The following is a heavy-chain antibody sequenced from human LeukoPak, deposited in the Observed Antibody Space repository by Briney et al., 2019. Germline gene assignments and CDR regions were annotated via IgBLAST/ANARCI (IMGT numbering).Heavy chain of an antibody. CDR2: TYYRSTWYN. CDR1: GDSVSSNSVT. V-gene: IGHV6-1*01. CDR3: ARDTGGYSLDY. Sequence: SQTLSLTCAISGDSVSSNSVTWNWIRQSPSRGLEWLGRTYYRSTWYNDYAVSVRGRITVNPDTSKNQFSLHLNSVTPEDTAVYYCARDTGGYSLDYWGQGTLVTVSS. D-gene: IGHD5-12*01. J-gene: IGHJ4*02.